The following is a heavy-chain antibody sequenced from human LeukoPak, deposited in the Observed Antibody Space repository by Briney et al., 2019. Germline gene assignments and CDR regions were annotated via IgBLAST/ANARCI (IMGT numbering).Heavy chain of an antibody. V-gene: IGHV3-15*01. CDR1: GFTFSSYA. CDR3: GQASGYDRY. Sequence: GGSLRLSCAASGFTFSSYAMSWVRQAPGKGLEWIGRIRSKTEGGATDYAAPVKGRFTISRDDSKNTLYLQINSLKTEDTAVYYCGQASGYDRYWGQGTLVTVYS. J-gene: IGHJ4*02. D-gene: IGHD5-12*01. CDR2: IRSKTEGGAT.